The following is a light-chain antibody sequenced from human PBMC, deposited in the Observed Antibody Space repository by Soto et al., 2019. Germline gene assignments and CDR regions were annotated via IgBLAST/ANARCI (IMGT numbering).Light chain of an antibody. CDR3: QQSYRTPWT. CDR2: AAS. Sequence: DIPMTQSPDSLSASVGDRVTITCRASQSISSYLNWYQQKPGKAPKLLIYAASSLQSGVPSRFSGSGSGTDFTLTISSLQPEDFAIYYCQQSYRTPWTFGQGTKVEIK. V-gene: IGKV1-39*01. J-gene: IGKJ1*01. CDR1: QSISSY.